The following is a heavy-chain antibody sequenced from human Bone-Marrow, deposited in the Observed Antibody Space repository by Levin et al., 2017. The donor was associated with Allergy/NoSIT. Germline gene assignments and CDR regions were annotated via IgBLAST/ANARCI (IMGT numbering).Heavy chain of an antibody. CDR3: ARMNGEFDY. J-gene: IGHJ4*02. CDR1: GFTFSDYY. V-gene: IGHV3-11*01. CDR2: ISSSGSTI. Sequence: GESLKISCATSGFTFSDYYMSWIRQAPGKGLEWISYISSSGSTIDYAESVKGRFTIARDDAKNSVYLQMNSLRAEDAALYYCARMNGEFDYWGQGTLVTVSS. D-gene: IGHD3-10*01.